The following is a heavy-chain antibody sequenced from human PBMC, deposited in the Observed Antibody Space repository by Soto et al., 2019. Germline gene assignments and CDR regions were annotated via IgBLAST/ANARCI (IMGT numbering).Heavy chain of an antibody. J-gene: IGHJ4*02. V-gene: IGHV3-15*01. D-gene: IGHD2-8*02. CDR1: GFTFSSAW. CDR3: KTGGE. CDR2: IKSTTDGATT. Sequence: EVQLVESGGGLVKPGGSLRLSCAASGFTFSSAWMSWVRQAPGKGLHWVGHIKSTTDGATTDYAAPVKGRFTISRDDSKNTLYLPMNSLKPEDTAVYYCKTGGEWGQGTLVTVS.